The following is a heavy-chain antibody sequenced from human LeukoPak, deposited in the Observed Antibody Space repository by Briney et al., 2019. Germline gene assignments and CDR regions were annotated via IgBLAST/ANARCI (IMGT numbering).Heavy chain of an antibody. V-gene: IGHV4-39*07. J-gene: IGHJ3*02. CDR1: GGSVSGTNYY. D-gene: IGHD5-24*01. CDR3: ARGDDYISAFDI. Sequence: PSETLSLTCSVSGGSVSGTNYYWAWIRQPPEKGLEWIGTIYYSGSTYYNVSLKSRVTISVDTSKNQFSLKLSSVTAADTAVYYCARGDDYISAFDIWGQGTMVTVSS. CDR2: IYYSGST.